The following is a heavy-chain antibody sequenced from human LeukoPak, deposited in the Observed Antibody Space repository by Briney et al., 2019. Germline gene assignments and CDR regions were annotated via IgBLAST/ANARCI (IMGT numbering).Heavy chain of an antibody. D-gene: IGHD3-10*01. CDR2: IHPNSGGT. CDR1: GYTFTGYY. Sequence: ASVKVSCKASGYTFTGYYMHWVRQAPGQGLEWMGWIHPNSGGTNYAQKFQGRVTMTRDTSISTAYMELSRLRSDDTAVYYCARGPNGFGELSIAMDVWGKGTTVTVSS. V-gene: IGHV1-2*02. J-gene: IGHJ6*04. CDR3: ARGPNGFGELSIAMDV.